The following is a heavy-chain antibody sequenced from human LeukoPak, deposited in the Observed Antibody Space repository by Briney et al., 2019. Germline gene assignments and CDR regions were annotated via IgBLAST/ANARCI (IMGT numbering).Heavy chain of an antibody. V-gene: IGHV3-74*01. CDR1: GFTFSSYV. J-gene: IGHJ6*02. CDR3: TRDLMDYDVSTGLHHYYMDV. Sequence: GRSLRLSCAASGFTFSSYVMHWVRQAPGKGLEWVSRINGDGRNINYADSVRGRFTISRDNAKNTLYLQMNTLRVEDTAVYYCTRDLMDYDVSTGLHHYYMDVWGQGTTVTVSS. CDR2: INGDGRNI. D-gene: IGHD3-9*01.